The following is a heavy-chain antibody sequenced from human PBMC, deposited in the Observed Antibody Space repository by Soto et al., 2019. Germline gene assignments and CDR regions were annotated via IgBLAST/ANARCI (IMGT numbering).Heavy chain of an antibody. J-gene: IGHJ6*03. Sequence: GGSLRLSCAASGFTFSSYWMSWVRQAPGKGLEWVANIKQDGSEKYYVDSVKGRFTISRDNAKNSLYLQMNSLRAEDTAVYYCASVNYDFWSGYSDNYYYYYMDVWGKGTTVTVSS. V-gene: IGHV3-7*01. CDR1: GFTFSSYW. CDR2: IKQDGSEK. CDR3: ASVNYDFWSGYSDNYYYYYMDV. D-gene: IGHD3-3*01.